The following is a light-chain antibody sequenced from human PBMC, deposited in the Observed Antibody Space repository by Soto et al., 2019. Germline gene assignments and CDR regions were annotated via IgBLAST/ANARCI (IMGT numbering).Light chain of an antibody. Sequence: QSVLTQPRSVSGSPGQSVTISCTGTSSDVGFYNFVSWYQQRPGKAPKLVIYEVTKRPSGVPDRFSGSKSGSTASLTVSGLQADDEADYYCASYAGTRLFVFGSGTKVTVL. CDR3: ASYAGTRLFV. J-gene: IGLJ1*01. CDR1: SSDVGFYNF. CDR2: EVT. V-gene: IGLV2-8*01.